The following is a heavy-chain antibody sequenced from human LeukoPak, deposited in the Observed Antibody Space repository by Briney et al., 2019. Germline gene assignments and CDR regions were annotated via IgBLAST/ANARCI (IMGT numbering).Heavy chain of an antibody. Sequence: GASVKVSCKASGYTFTSYGISWVRQAPGQGLEWMGWISAYNGNTNYAQKLQGRVTMTTDTSTSTAYMELRSLRSDDTAVYYCARDGRLTRPGGGFDYWGQGTLVTVSS. J-gene: IGHJ4*02. CDR3: ARDGRLTRPGGGFDY. CDR2: ISAYNGNT. CDR1: GYTFTSYG. D-gene: IGHD3-16*01. V-gene: IGHV1-18*04.